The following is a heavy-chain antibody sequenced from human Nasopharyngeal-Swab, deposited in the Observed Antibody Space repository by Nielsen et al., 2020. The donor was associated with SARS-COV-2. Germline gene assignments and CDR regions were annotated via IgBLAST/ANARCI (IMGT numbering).Heavy chain of an antibody. Sequence: WIRQPPGKGLEWVAVISYDGSNKYYADSVKGRFTISGDNSKNTLYLQMNSLRAEDTAVYYCARTRKTYYYDSSGRFDAFDIWGQGTMVTVSS. CDR2: ISYDGSNK. V-gene: IGHV3-30-3*01. J-gene: IGHJ3*02. CDR3: ARTRKTYYYDSSGRFDAFDI. D-gene: IGHD3-22*01.